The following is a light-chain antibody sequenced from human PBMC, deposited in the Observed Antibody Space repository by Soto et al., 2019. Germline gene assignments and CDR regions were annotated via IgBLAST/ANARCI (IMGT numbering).Light chain of an antibody. CDR3: SSYAGSNNFGV. CDR1: SSDVGGYNY. CDR2: DVS. J-gene: IGLJ1*01. Sequence: QSALTQPPSASGSPGQSVTISCTGTSSDVGGYNYVSWYQQYPGKAPKLMIYDVSKRPSGVPDRFSGSKSGNTASLTVSGLQAEDEADYYCSSYAGSNNFGVFGTGTKVTVL. V-gene: IGLV2-8*01.